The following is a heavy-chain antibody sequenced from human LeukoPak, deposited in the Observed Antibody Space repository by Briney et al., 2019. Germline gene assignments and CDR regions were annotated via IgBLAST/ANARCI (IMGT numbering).Heavy chain of an antibody. D-gene: IGHD5-18*01. CDR2: IKQDGSEK. J-gene: IGHJ3*02. CDR1: GFTFSSYW. V-gene: IGHV3-7*01. CDR3: ARTDTAMVGVAFDI. Sequence: GGSLRLSCAASGFTFSSYWMSWVRQAPGKGLEWVANIKQDGSEKYYVDSVKGRFTISRDNAKNSLYLQMNSLRAEDTAVYYCARTDTAMVGVAFDIWGQGTMVTVSS.